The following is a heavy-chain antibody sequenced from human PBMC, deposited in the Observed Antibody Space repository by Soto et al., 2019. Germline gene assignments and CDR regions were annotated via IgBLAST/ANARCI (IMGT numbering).Heavy chain of an antibody. V-gene: IGHV1-3*01. Sequence: QVQLVQSGAEVKKPGASVKVSCKASGYTFTSFAVHWVRQAPGQRLEWMGWINAGNGYTKYSENFQGRVTITRDTSANTAYMELGSLRSGDTAVYYCARVYCSTTSCHYYLDYWGQGTLVTVSS. D-gene: IGHD2-2*01. J-gene: IGHJ4*02. CDR1: GYTFTSFA. CDR2: INAGNGYT. CDR3: ARVYCSTTSCHYYLDY.